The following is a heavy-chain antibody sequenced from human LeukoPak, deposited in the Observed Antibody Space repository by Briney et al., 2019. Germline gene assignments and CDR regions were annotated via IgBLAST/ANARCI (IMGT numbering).Heavy chain of an antibody. CDR2: ISSSGSTI. V-gene: IGHV3-11*01. CDR1: GFTFSDYY. Sequence: GGSLRLSCAASGFTFSDYYMSWIRQAPGKGLEWVSYISSSGSTIYYADSVKGRFTISRDNAKNSLYLQMNSLRAEDTAVYYCARYMALPRIAVAGTEQKWRAFDIWGQGTMVTVSS. D-gene: IGHD6-19*01. CDR3: ARYMALPRIAVAGTEQKWRAFDI. J-gene: IGHJ3*02.